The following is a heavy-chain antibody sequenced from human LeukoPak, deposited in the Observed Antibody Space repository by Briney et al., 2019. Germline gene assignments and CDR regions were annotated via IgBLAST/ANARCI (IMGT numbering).Heavy chain of an antibody. CDR2: IYYSGST. CDR3: ARGEQYYLDY. Sequence: SETLSLTCTVPGGSISSYYWSWIRQPPGKGLEWIGYIYYSGSTNYNPSLKSRVTISVDTSKNQFSLKLSSVTAADTAVYYCARGEQYYLDYWGQGTLVTVSS. V-gene: IGHV4-59*01. CDR1: GGSISSYY. D-gene: IGHD3-16*01. J-gene: IGHJ4*02.